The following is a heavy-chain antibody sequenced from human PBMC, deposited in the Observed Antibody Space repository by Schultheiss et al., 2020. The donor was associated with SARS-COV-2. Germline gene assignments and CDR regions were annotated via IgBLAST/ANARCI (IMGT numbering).Heavy chain of an antibody. CDR3: ARGPPEWELPGWFDP. J-gene: IGHJ5*02. CDR2: IYTSGST. CDR1: GGSISSYY. V-gene: IGHV4-4*07. Sequence: SETLSLTCTVSGGSISSYYWSWIRQPAGKGLEWIGRIYTSGSTNYNPSLKSRVTMSVDTSKNQFSLKLSSVTAADTAVYYCARGPPEWELPGWFDPWGQGTLVTGSS. D-gene: IGHD1-26*01.